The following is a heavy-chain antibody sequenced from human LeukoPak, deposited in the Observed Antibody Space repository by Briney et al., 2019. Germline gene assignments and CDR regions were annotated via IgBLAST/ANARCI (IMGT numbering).Heavy chain of an antibody. J-gene: IGHJ4*02. V-gene: IGHV3-21*01. D-gene: IGHD6-19*01. CDR2: ISSSSSYI. Sequence: GGSLRLSCAASGFTFSSYSMNWVRQAPGKGLEWVSSISSSSSYIYYAGSVKGRFTISRDNAKNSLYLQMNSLRAEDTAVYYCARVETVAGMVYWGQGTLVTVSS. CDR3: ARVETVAGMVY. CDR1: GFTFSSYS.